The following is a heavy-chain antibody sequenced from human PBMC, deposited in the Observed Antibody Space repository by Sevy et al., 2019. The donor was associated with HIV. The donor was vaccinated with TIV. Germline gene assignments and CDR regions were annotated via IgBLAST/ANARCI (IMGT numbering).Heavy chain of an antibody. V-gene: IGHV3-33*08. J-gene: IGHJ4*02. Sequence: GGSLRLSCAASGFTFSSYVMHWVRQAPGKGLEWVALIWYDGTIKYYADSVKGRFTISRDNYKDTLFLQMNSLTPEDTAGYYCARGGGYCGGDCYSIDYCGQGSLVTVSS. CDR1: GFTFSSYV. CDR3: ARGGGYCGGDCYSIDY. D-gene: IGHD2-21*02. CDR2: IWYDGTIK.